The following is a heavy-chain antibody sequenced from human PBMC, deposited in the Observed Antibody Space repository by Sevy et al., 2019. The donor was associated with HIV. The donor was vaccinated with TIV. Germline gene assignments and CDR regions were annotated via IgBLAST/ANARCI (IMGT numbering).Heavy chain of an antibody. CDR3: AKDGWIAAAGTAINYYYYMDV. D-gene: IGHD6-13*01. Sequence: GGSLRLSCAASGFTFSSYAMSWVRQAPGKGLEWVSAISGSGGSTYYADSVKGRFTISRENSKNTLYLQMNSLRAEDTAVYYCAKDGWIAAAGTAINYYYYMDVWGKGTTVTVSS. CDR2: ISGSGGST. CDR1: GFTFSSYA. V-gene: IGHV3-23*01. J-gene: IGHJ6*03.